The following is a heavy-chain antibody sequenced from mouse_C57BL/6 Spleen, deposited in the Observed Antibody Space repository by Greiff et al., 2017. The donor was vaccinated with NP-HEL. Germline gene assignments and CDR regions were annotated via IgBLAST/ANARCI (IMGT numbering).Heavy chain of an antibody. Sequence: QVQLQQSGPELVKPGASVKISCKASGYAFSSSWMNWVKQRPGKGLEWIGRIYPGDGDTNYNGKFKGKATLAADKSSSTAYMQLSSLTSEDSAVYVCARGTHYYGSSYDYWGQGTTLTVSS. CDR1: GYAFSSSW. J-gene: IGHJ2*01. CDR3: ARGTHYYGSSYDY. D-gene: IGHD1-1*01. V-gene: IGHV1-82*01. CDR2: IYPGDGDT.